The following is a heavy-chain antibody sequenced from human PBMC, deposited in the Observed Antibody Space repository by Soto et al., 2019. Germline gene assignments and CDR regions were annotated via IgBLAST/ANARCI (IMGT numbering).Heavy chain of an antibody. CDR2: ISTYNVNT. J-gene: IGHJ4*02. CDR3: AIEGRIGGLGIDI. CDR1: GYNFTGHG. Sequence: QVQLVPSGPEVKKPGASLKVACKASGYNFTGHGLGWVRQAHGRGLEWMGWISTYNVNTHDAQKVQGRVMQTADTSASKVYMESPCLRPDGTTTDYSAIEGRIGGLGIDIWGQGTLVTVSS. V-gene: IGHV1-18*01. D-gene: IGHD3-16*01.